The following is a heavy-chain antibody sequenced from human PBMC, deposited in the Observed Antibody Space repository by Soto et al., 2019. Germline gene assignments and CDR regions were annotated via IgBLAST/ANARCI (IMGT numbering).Heavy chain of an antibody. V-gene: IGHV1-2*02. CDR3: ARACGSGRVGYNWCDP. J-gene: IGHJ5*02. CDR1: GYTFTGYY. D-gene: IGHD3-10*01. Sequence: QVQLVQSGAEVKKPGASVKVSCKASGYTFTGYYMHWVRQAPGQGLEWMGWINPNSGATNYAQKFQDRVTMTRDTSISTAYMELSRLRSDDTAVYYCARACGSGRVGYNWCDPWGQGTLVTVSS. CDR2: INPNSGAT.